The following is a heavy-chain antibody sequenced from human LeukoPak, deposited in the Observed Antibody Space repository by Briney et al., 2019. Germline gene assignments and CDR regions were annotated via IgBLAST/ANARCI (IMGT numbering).Heavy chain of an antibody. CDR2: IIPILGTA. CDR1: GGTFSSYA. Sequence: SVKVSCKASGGTFSSYAISWVRQAPGQGLEWMGRIIPILGTANYAQKFQGRVTITTDESTSTAYMELSGLRSEDTAVYYCARDKDLGLWGQGTLVTVSS. CDR3: ARDKDLGL. D-gene: IGHD3/OR15-3a*01. J-gene: IGHJ4*02. V-gene: IGHV1-69*11.